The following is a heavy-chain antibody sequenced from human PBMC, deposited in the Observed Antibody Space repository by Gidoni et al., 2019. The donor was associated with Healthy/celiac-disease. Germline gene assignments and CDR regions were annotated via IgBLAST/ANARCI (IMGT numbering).Heavy chain of an antibody. V-gene: IGHV3-11*01. CDR2: SSNSGSTI. CDR3: ASLYYDFWSGYYTGFDY. D-gene: IGHD3-3*01. Sequence: QVQLVESGGVLVKPGGSLRLSCAASGFTFSEYYMSWIRTAPGKGLEVVSYSSNSGSTIYYADPVKGRFTISRDNAKNSLYLQMNSLRAEDTAVYYCASLYYDFWSGYYTGFDYWGQGTLVTVSS. CDR1: GFTFSEYY. J-gene: IGHJ4*02.